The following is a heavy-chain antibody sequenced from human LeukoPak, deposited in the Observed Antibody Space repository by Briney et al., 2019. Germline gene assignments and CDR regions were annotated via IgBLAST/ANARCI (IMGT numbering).Heavy chain of an antibody. CDR2: ISYDGSNK. J-gene: IGHJ4*02. CDR1: GFTFSSYG. CDR3: AEASDYDFWSGLDY. Sequence: GGSLRLSCAASGFTFSSYGMHWVRQAPGKGLEWVAVISYDGSNKYYADSVKGRFTISRDNSKNTLYLQMNSLRAEDTAVYYCAEASDYDFWSGLDYWGQGTLVTVSS. D-gene: IGHD3-3*01. V-gene: IGHV3-30*18.